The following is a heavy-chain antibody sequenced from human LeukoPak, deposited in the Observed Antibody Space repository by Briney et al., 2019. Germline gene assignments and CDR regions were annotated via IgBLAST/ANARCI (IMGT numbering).Heavy chain of an antibody. CDR2: IVVGSGNT. J-gene: IGHJ4*02. CDR3: AASLLQLELRSLAFDY. V-gene: IGHV1-58*02. CDR1: GFTYTSSA. D-gene: IGHD1-1*01. Sequence: SVKVSCKASGFTYTSSAMQWVRQARGQRLEWIGWIVVGSGNTNYAQKFQERVTITRDMSTSTAYMELSSLRSEDTAVYYCAASLLQLELRSLAFDYWGQGTLVTVSS.